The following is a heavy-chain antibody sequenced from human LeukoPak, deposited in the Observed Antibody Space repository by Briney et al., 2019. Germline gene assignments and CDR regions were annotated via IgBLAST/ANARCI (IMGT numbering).Heavy chain of an antibody. CDR3: ARAGGYCGRISCPYYFDY. D-gene: IGHD2-15*01. J-gene: IGHJ4*02. CDR1: GYTFISSD. V-gene: IGHV1-8*02. Sequence: ASVKVSCKASGYTFISSDNNWVRQATGQGLEWMGWMNPNSGNTGYAQKFQGRVTMTRNTSISTAYMELSSLRSEDTAVYYCARAGGYCGRISCPYYFDYWGQGSLVAVSS. CDR2: MNPNSGNT.